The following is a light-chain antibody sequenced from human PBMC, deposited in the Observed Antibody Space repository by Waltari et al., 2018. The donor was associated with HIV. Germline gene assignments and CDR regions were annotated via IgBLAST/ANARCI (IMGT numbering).Light chain of an antibody. CDR2: AAS. CDR1: QGIKTY. Sequence: DIEMAQSPSSVSASVGDRVTITCRASQGIKTYLAWYQQRPAKAPTLLVYAASRLESGVPARFNGSGSWLNFTLTITDFQPNDSAIYYCQQANSFPHTFGGGTRVDI. J-gene: IGKJ4*01. V-gene: IGKV1-12*01. CDR3: QQANSFPHT.